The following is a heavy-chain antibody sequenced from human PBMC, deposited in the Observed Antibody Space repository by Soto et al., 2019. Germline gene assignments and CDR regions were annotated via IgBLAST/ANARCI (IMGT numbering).Heavy chain of an antibody. D-gene: IGHD1-1*01. CDR3: ARDKLSDGSRANDACDV. CDR1: GFSFSDNL. V-gene: IGHV1-3*01. Sequence: QVQLVQSGAEVRKPGASGNISCRASGFSFSDNLINWVRQAPGQSLEWMGWINPENGNTRYSQTFQGRAIISRHSSASVAYVEVSDLASEDSADYYCARDKLSDGSRANDACDVLGEGSMVTFTS. CDR2: INPENGNT. J-gene: IGHJ3*01.